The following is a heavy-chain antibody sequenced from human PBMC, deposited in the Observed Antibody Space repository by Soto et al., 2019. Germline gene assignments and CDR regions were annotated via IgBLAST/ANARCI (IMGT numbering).Heavy chain of an antibody. CDR3: AHRRRAAGGYFFDY. J-gene: IGHJ4*02. V-gene: IGHV2-5*02. CDR2: IYWDDDK. D-gene: IGHD6-25*01. Sequence: QITLKESGPTLVKPTQTLTLTCTFSGFSLSTSGVGVGWIRQPPGKALEWLALIYWDDDKRYSTSLKSRLTITKDTTKSPVVLTRTNMDPMDTATYYCAHRRRAAGGYFFDYWGQGTLVTVSS. CDR1: GFSLSTSGVG.